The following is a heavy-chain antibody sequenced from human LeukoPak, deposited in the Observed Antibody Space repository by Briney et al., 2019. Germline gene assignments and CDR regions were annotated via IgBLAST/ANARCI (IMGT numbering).Heavy chain of an antibody. CDR1: GYTFTGYY. V-gene: IGHV1-2*02. CDR2: INPNSGGT. CDR3: ARYSSRTTSSWGDAFDI. Sequence: APVKVSCKASGYTFTGYYMHWVRQAPGQGLEWMGWINPNSGGTNYAQKFQGRVTMTRDTSISTAYMGLSRLRSDDTAVYYCARYSSRTTSSWGDAFDIWGQGTMVTVSS. J-gene: IGHJ3*02. D-gene: IGHD1-1*01.